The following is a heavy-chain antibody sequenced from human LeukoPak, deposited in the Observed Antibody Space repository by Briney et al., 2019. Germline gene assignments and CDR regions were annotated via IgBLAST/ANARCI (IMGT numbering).Heavy chain of an antibody. V-gene: IGHV4-59*01. CDR2: SYYSGST. CDR3: ARDWSGV. D-gene: IGHD3-10*01. Sequence: GSLRLSCAASGFTFDDYAMHWVRQPPGKELEWIGYSYYSGSTNYNPSLKSRVTISVDRSKNQFSLKLTSVTTADTAVYYCARDWSGVWGQGTTVTVSS. CDR1: GFTFDDYA. J-gene: IGHJ6*02.